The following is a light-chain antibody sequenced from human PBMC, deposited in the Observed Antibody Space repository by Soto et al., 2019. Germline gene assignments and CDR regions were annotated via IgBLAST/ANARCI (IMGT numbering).Light chain of an antibody. CDR3: QHYNDWPPWT. CDR1: QSVSNN. J-gene: IGKJ1*01. CDR2: AAS. Sequence: EIVMTQSPATLSVSPGERANLSGRASQSVSNNVVWYQQKPGQAPRVVIYAASMRATGIPARFSGRGSGTDFTLTISSLQSEDFALYYCQHYNDWPPWTFGQGTKVDI. V-gene: IGKV3-15*01.